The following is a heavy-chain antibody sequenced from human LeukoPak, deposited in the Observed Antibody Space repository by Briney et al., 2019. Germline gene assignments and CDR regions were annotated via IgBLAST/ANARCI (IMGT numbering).Heavy chain of an antibody. Sequence: GGSLRLSCAASGFTFSNYVLHWVRQAPGKGLEYVSAIGTGGDTYYANSVKGRFTISRDNSKNTVFLQMDSLRAGDLAVYYCARKWDLPNGQYALGIWGQGTMVTVSS. CDR1: GFTFSNYV. V-gene: IGHV3-64*01. J-gene: IGHJ3*02. CDR2: IGTGGDT. D-gene: IGHD1-26*01. CDR3: ARKWDLPNGQYALGI.